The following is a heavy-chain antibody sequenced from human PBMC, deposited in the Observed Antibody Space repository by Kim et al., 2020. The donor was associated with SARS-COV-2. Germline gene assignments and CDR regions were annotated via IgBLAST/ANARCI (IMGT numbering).Heavy chain of an antibody. D-gene: IGHD2-15*01. CDR3: ARASKHCSGGSCYSQYYYYGMDV. CDR2: INHSGST. CDR1: GGSFSGYY. Sequence: SETLSLTCAVYGGSFSGYYWSWIRQPPGKGLEWIGEINHSGSTNYNPSLKSRVTISVDTSKNQFSLKLSSVTAADTAVYYCARASKHCSGGSCYSQYYYYGMDVWGQGTTVTVSS. J-gene: IGHJ6*02. V-gene: IGHV4-34*01.